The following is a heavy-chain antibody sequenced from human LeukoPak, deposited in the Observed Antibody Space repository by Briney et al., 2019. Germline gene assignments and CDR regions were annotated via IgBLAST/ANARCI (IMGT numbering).Heavy chain of an antibody. V-gene: IGHV3-30*04. CDR3: AREGTRAYCSGGSCYSDDAFDI. Sequence: PGGSLRLSCAASGFTFSSYAMHWVRQAPGKGLEWVAVISYDGSNKYYADSVKGRFTSSRDNSKNTLYLQMNSLRAEDMAVYYCAREGTRAYCSGGSCYSDDAFDIWGQGTMVTVSS. J-gene: IGHJ3*02. CDR2: ISYDGSNK. CDR1: GFTFSSYA. D-gene: IGHD2-15*01.